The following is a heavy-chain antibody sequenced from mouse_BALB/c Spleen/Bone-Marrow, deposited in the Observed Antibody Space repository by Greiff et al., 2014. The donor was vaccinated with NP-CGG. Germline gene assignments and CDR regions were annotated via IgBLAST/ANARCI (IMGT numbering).Heavy chain of an antibody. Sequence: QVQLQQSGAELVRPGTSVKVSCKASGYAFTNYLIEWVKQRPGQVLEWIGMINPGSGGTNYNEKFKGKATLTADKSSSTAYMQLSSLTSDDSAVYFCARRDGSYFDYWGQGTTLTVSS. V-gene: IGHV1-54*01. CDR3: ARRDGSYFDY. CDR2: INPGSGGT. J-gene: IGHJ2*01. D-gene: IGHD3-3*01. CDR1: GYAFTNYL.